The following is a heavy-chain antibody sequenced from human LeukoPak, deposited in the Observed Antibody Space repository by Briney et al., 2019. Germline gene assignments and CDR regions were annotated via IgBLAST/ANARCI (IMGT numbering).Heavy chain of an antibody. D-gene: IGHD3-10*01. J-gene: IGHJ4*02. CDR3: ARIRGSGSTYYFDY. V-gene: IGHV3-20*01. CDR1: GFTFDDYG. CDR2: INWNGGST. Sequence: GGSLRLSCAASGFTFDDYGMSWVRQAPGKGLEWVSGINWNGGSTGYADSVKGRFTISRDNAKNSLYLQMNSLRAEDTALYHCARIRGSGSTYYFDYWGQGTLVTVSS.